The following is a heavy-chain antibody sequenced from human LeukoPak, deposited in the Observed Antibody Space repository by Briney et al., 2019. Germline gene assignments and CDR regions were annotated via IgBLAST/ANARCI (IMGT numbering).Heavy chain of an antibody. Sequence: SETLSLTCTVSGGSISSSSYYWGWIRQPPGKGLEWIGSIYYSGSTYYNPSLKSRVTISVDTSKNQFSLKLSSVTAADTAVYYCARRRSPGIAAAGRKYYFGYWGQGTLVTVSS. CDR3: ARRRSPGIAAAGRKYYFGY. CDR2: IYYSGST. D-gene: IGHD6-13*01. V-gene: IGHV4-39*01. CDR1: GGSISSSSYY. J-gene: IGHJ4*02.